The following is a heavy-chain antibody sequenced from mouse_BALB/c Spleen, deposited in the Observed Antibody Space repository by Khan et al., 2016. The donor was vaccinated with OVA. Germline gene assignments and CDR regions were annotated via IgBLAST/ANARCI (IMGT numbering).Heavy chain of an antibody. CDR2: IIPASGNT. J-gene: IGHJ2*01. CDR1: GSTFPGYT. Sequence: VQLQESGPELAGPGASVKISCKASGSTFPGYTMPWVKQSPGQGLEGIGYIIPASGNTKNNQKFKDKATCTAETSSSTAYMQLSSLTSEDSAVYYCARTHERWGQGTTLTVSS. V-gene: IGHV1-4*01. CDR3: ARTHER.